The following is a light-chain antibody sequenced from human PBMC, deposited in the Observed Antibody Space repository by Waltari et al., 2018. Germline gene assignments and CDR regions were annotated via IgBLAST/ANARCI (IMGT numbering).Light chain of an antibody. CDR2: AAS. J-gene: IGKJ1*01. V-gene: IGKV3-20*01. CDR3: QNHERLPAT. Sequence: LTQSPGPLSLSPGERATLSCRASQNIGTYLVWYQQKPGQPPRLLMYAASRRVTGVPDRFSGSGSGTDFSLTISRLEPEDFAVYYCQNHERLPATFGQGTRVEIK. CDR1: QNIGTY.